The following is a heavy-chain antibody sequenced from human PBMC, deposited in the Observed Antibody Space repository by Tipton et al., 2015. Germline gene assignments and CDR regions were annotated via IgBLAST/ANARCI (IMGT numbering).Heavy chain of an antibody. CDR2: ISHSGNT. V-gene: IGHV4-59*04. CDR1: GGSFSDYY. J-gene: IGHJ4*02. Sequence: TLSLTCTVSGGSFSDYYWSWIRQPPGKGLEWIGSISHSGNTYYNPSLKSRVTMSRDTSKNQFSLKLTSVTAADTAVYYCACQDYDSLTRDHQTVDYWGQGTLVTVSS. D-gene: IGHD3-9*01. CDR3: ACQDYDSLTRDHQTVDY.